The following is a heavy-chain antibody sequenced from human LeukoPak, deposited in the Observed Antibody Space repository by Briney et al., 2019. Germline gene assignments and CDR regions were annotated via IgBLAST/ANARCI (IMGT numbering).Heavy chain of an antibody. CDR1: GGSISSSSYY. J-gene: IGHJ5*02. Sequence: SETLSLTCTVSGGSISSSSYYWGWIRQPPGKGLEWIGSIYYSGSTYYNPSLKSRVTISVDTSKNQFSLKLSSVTAADTAVYYCARGHRLKYYYGSGSYLNWFDPWGQGTLVTVSS. CDR3: ARGHRLKYYYGSGSYLNWFDP. CDR2: IYYSGST. V-gene: IGHV4-39*07. D-gene: IGHD3-10*01.